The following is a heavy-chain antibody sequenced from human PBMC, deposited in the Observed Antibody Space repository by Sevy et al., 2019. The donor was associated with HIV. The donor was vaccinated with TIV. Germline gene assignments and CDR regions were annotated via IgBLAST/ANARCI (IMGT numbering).Heavy chain of an antibody. Sequence: GGSLRLSCVASGFRFSDEPMNWVRQAPGKGLEWISNIRSDSSVMSYADTVRGRFTVSRDNARNSLSLQLNSQRDEDTALYYCVRDTQFGFDYWGQGTLVTVSS. CDR2: IRSDSSVM. D-gene: IGHD3-16*01. J-gene: IGHJ4*02. CDR3: VRDTQFGFDY. CDR1: GFRFSDEP. V-gene: IGHV3-48*02.